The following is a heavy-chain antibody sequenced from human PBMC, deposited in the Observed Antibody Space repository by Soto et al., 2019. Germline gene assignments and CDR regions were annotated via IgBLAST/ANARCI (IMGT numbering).Heavy chain of an antibody. CDR2: IYYSGST. Sequence: SETLSLTCTVSGGSINSGGYYWSWIRQHPGKGLEWIGYIYYSGSTYYNPSLKSRVTISVDTSKNQFSLNLSSVTAADTAVYYCARGHDYVWGSYPGNWFDPWGQGTLVTVSS. V-gene: IGHV4-31*03. CDR1: GGSINSGGYY. D-gene: IGHD3-16*02. J-gene: IGHJ5*02. CDR3: ARGHDYVWGSYPGNWFDP.